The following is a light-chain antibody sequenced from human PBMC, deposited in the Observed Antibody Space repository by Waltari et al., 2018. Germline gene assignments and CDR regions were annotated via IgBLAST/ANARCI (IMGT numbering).Light chain of an antibody. CDR3: ASFVGTNNFRV. V-gene: IGLV2-8*01. CDR2: GVT. J-gene: IGLJ2*01. Sequence: YQTPPGKAPKLIIYGVTQRPSGVPDRFSGSKSGNTASLTVSGLQAEDEADYYCASFVGTNNFRVFGGGTRVTVL.